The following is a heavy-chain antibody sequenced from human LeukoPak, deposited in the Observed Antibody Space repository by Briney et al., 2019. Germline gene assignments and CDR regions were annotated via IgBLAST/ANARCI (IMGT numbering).Heavy chain of an antibody. CDR1: GFTFSSYG. CDR3: AKNDAYGGQYY. J-gene: IGHJ4*02. D-gene: IGHD4-23*01. V-gene: IGHV3-30*18. Sequence: PGRSLRLSCAASGFTFSSYGMHWVRQAPGKGLEWVAVISYDGSNKYYADSVKGRFTISRDNSKNTLYLQMNSLRAEDTAVYYCAKNDAYGGQYYWGQGTLVTVSS. CDR2: ISYDGSNK.